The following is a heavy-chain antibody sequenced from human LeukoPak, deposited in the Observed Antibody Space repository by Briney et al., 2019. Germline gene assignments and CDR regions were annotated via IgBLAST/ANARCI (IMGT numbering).Heavy chain of an antibody. Sequence: PSQTLSLTRTVSGGSISSGSYYWSWIRQPAGKGLEWIGRIYTSGSTNYNPSLKSRVTISVDTSKNQFSLKLSSVTAADTAVYYCAREAVANDAFDIWGQGTMVTVSS. CDR2: IYTSGST. D-gene: IGHD5-12*01. V-gene: IGHV4-61*02. CDR1: GGSISSGSYY. J-gene: IGHJ3*02. CDR3: AREAVANDAFDI.